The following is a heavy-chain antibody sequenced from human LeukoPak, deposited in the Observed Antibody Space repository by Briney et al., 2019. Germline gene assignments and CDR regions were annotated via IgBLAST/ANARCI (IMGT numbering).Heavy chain of an antibody. CDR2: ISGSGGST. Sequence: GGSLRLSCAASGFTFSNYAMSWVRQAPGKGLEWVSTISGSGGSTYYADSVKGRFTISRDNSKNTLSLQMNSLRLEDTAVYYCAKDSWSRNGIYDPFDIWGLGTMVTVSS. CDR3: AKDSWSRNGIYDPFDI. D-gene: IGHD2-8*01. V-gene: IGHV3-23*01. J-gene: IGHJ3*02. CDR1: GFTFSNYA.